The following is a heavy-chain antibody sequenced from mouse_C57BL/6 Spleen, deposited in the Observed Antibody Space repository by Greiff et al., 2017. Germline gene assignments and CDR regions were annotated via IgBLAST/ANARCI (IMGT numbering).Heavy chain of an antibody. CDR3: AMDGYYVNYYAMDY. Sequence: QVQLKESGPELVKPGASVKISCKASGYAFSSSWMNWVKQRPGKGLEWIGRIYPGDGDTNYNGKFKGKATLTADKSSSTAYMQLSSLTSEDSAVYFCAMDGYYVNYYAMDYWGQGTSVTVSS. CDR2: IYPGDGDT. CDR1: GYAFSSSW. V-gene: IGHV1-82*01. D-gene: IGHD2-3*01. J-gene: IGHJ4*01.